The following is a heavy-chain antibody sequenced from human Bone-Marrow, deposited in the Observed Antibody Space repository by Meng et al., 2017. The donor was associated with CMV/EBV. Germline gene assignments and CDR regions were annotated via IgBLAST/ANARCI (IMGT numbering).Heavy chain of an antibody. CDR1: GFTVSSNY. CDR3: ATHRGSGDPPRGYFDY. V-gene: IGHV3-53*01. CDR2: IYSGGST. D-gene: IGHD3-10*01. J-gene: IGHJ4*02. Sequence: GGSLRLSCAASGFTVSSNYMSWVRQAPGKGLEWVSVIYSGGSTYYADSVKGRFTISRDNSKNTLYLQMNSLRAEDTAVYYCATHRGSGDPPRGYFDYWGQGTLVTVSS.